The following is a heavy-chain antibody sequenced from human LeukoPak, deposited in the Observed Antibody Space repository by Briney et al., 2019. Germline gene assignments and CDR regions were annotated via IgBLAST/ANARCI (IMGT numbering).Heavy chain of an antibody. CDR3: ASLLRPGITYDAFDI. J-gene: IGHJ3*02. CDR1: GGTFSRYA. Sequence: SVKVSCKASGGTFSRYAMSWVRQAPGKGLEWMGGIIPIVGAANYAQKFQGRVTMTADESTSTAYMEMSSLRYEDTAVYYCASLLRPGITYDAFDIWGQGTMLTVSS. CDR2: IIPIVGAA. V-gene: IGHV1-69*01. D-gene: IGHD3-3*01.